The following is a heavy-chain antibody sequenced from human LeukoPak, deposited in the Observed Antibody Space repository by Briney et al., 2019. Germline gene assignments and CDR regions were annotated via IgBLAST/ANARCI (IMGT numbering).Heavy chain of an antibody. CDR2: ISSSSTYI. CDR3: AKDPPSFHH. Sequence: PGGSLRLSCAASGFNFNNYNMNWVRQAPGKGLEWVSSISSSSTYIYYADSVKGRFTISRDNAKNSLYLQMNSLRAEDTAIYYCAKDPPSFHHWGQGTLVTVSS. CDR1: GFNFNNYN. V-gene: IGHV3-21*01. J-gene: IGHJ1*01.